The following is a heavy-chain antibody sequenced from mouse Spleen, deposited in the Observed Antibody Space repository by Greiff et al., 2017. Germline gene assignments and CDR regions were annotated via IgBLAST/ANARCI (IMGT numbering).Heavy chain of an antibody. D-gene: IGHD2-14*01. V-gene: IGHV2-2*01. Sequence: QVQLQQSGPGLVQPSQSLSITCTVSGFSLTSYGVHWVRQSPGKGLEWLGVIWSGGSTDYNAAFISRLSISKDNSKSQVFFKMNSLQADDTAIYYCASSYYRYDEDYAMDYWGQGTSVTVSS. J-gene: IGHJ4*01. CDR2: IWSGGST. CDR1: GFSLTSYG. CDR3: ASSYYRYDEDYAMDY.